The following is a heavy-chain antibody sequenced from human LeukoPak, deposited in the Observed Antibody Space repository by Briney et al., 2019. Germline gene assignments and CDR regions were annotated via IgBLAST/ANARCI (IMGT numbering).Heavy chain of an antibody. V-gene: IGHV3-23*01. CDR1: GFTFSSCA. Sequence: GGSLRLSCAASGFTFSSCAMNWVRQAPGKGLEWVSAITGSGGSTYYADSVKGRFTISRDNSKNTLYPQMNSLRAEDTAVYYCAKDPRRSSGWFDHWGQGTLVTVSS. D-gene: IGHD1-26*01. CDR2: ITGSGGST. J-gene: IGHJ5*02. CDR3: AKDPRRSSGWFDH.